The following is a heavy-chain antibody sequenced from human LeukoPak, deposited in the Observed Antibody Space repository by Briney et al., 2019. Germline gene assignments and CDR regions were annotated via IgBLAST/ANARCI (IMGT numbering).Heavy chain of an antibody. J-gene: IGHJ4*02. CDR2: INHSGST. CDR1: GGSFSGYY. D-gene: IGHD3-10*01. Sequence: SETLSLTCAVYGGSFSGYYWSWIRQPPGKGLEWIGEINHSGSTNYNPSLKGRVTISVDTSKNQFSLKLSSVTAADTAVYYCARVGRITMVRGVLYYFDYWGQGTLVTVSS. V-gene: IGHV4-34*01. CDR3: ARVGRITMVRGVLYYFDY.